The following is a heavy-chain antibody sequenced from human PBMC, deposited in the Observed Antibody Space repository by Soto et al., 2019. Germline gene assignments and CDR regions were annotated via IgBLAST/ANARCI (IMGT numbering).Heavy chain of an antibody. V-gene: IGHV4-39*01. CDR2: ICYSGSN. Sequence: PAESLSLTCPVSGCSFSSGSFYWSRIRQPPGKGREWIGSICYSGSNYYNPSLERRVTISVDTYKNQFSLMLGPGTAADTAVYYCARHLSDCDSSCYYRWFDPWGQGTLVTVSS. CDR3: ARHLSDCDSSCYYRWFDP. J-gene: IGHJ5*02. D-gene: IGHD3-22*01. CDR1: GCSFSSGSFY.